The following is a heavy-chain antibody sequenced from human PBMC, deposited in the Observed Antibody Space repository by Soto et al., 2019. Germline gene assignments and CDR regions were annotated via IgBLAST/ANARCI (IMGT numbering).Heavy chain of an antibody. CDR3: ARAPLISIFFAYGMDV. Sequence: QVQLQESGPGLVKPSQTLSLTCTVSGGSISSGDYYWIWIRQHPGKGLEWIGYIYYSGSTYHNPSLKSRVTISVDTSRNQFSLKLSSVTAADTAVYYCARAPLISIFFAYGMDVWGQGTTVTVSS. D-gene: IGHD3-3*02. CDR1: GGSISSGDYY. CDR2: IYYSGST. V-gene: IGHV4-31*03. J-gene: IGHJ6*02.